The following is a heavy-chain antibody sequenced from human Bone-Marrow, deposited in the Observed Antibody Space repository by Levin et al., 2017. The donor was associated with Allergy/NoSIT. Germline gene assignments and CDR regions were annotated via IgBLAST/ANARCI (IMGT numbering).Heavy chain of an antibody. V-gene: IGHV4-30-4*01. CDR2: IYHSGNT. CDR1: GASISSGDYY. CDR3: ARTHYYDSDNYYFDY. Sequence: VSGASISSGDYYWSWIRQPPGKGLEWFGYIYHSGNTFYIPSLRSRVFISVDASKNQFSLKLSSVTAADTAVYYCARTHYYDSDNYYFDYWGQGILVAVSS. D-gene: IGHD3-10*01. J-gene: IGHJ4*02.